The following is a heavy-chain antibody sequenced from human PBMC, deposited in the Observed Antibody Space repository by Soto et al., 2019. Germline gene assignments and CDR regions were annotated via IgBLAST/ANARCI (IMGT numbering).Heavy chain of an antibody. CDR2: IRSKAYGGTT. CDR1: GFTFGDYA. V-gene: IGHV3-49*03. CDR3: TRDWRPTVFNGANDY. Sequence: GGSLRLSCTASGFTFGDYAMSWFRQAPGKGLEWVGFIRSKAYGGTTEYAASVKGRFTISRDDSKSIAYLQMNSLKTEDTAVYYCTRDWRPTVFNGANDYWGQGTLVTVSS. D-gene: IGHD4-4*01. J-gene: IGHJ4*02.